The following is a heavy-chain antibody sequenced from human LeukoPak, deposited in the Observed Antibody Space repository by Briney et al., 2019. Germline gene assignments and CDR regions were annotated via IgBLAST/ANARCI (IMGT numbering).Heavy chain of an antibody. Sequence: GASVKVSCKASGGTFSSYAISWVRQAPGQGLEWMGGIIPIFGTANYAQKFQGRVTITTDESTSTAYMELSSLRSEDTAVYYCASVYYYDSSGYYSWGYWSQGTLVTVSS. D-gene: IGHD3-22*01. V-gene: IGHV1-69*05. CDR3: ASVYYYDSSGYYSWGY. J-gene: IGHJ4*02. CDR2: IIPIFGTA. CDR1: GGTFSSYA.